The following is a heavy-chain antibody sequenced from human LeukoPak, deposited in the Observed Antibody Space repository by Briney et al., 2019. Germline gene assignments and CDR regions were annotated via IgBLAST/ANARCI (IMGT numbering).Heavy chain of an antibody. Sequence: SETLSLTCAVSGGSISSGGYSWSWIRQPPGKGLEWIGYIYHSGSTYYNPSLKSRVTISVDRSKNQFSLKLSSVTAADTAVYYCASTEYGDHGYFDLWGRGTLVTVSS. D-gene: IGHD4-17*01. CDR1: GGSISSGGYS. V-gene: IGHV4-30-2*01. J-gene: IGHJ2*01. CDR3: ASTEYGDHGYFDL. CDR2: IYHSGST.